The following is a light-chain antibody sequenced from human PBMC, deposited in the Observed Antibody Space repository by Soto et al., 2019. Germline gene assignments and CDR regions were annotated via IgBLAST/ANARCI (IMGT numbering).Light chain of an antibody. CDR3: QSFESSDQV. CDR2: EDN. CDR1: SGSIASNY. V-gene: IGLV6-57*01. Sequence: NFMLTQPHSVSESPGKTVTISCTRSSGSIASNYVQWYQQRPGSSPTTVIYEDNQRPSGVPDRFSGSIDSSSNSASLTISGLKNEDEADYCCQSFESSDQVFGGGTKLTVL. J-gene: IGLJ3*02.